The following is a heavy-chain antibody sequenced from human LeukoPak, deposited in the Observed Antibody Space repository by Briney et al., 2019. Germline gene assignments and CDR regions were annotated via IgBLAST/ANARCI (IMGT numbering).Heavy chain of an antibody. CDR3: ARDLSSSWYSKYYFDY. Sequence: ASVKVSCKASGYTFTGYYMHWVRQAPGQGLEWMGWINPNSGGTNYAQKFQGRVTMTRDTSISTAYMELSRLRSDDTAVYYCARDLSSSWYSKYYFDYWGQGTLVTVSS. CDR1: GYTFTGYY. D-gene: IGHD6-13*01. J-gene: IGHJ4*02. V-gene: IGHV1-2*02. CDR2: INPNSGGT.